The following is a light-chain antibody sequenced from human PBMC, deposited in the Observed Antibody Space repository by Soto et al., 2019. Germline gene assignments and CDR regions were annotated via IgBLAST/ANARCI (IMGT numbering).Light chain of an antibody. CDR3: CSYAGSYTLV. J-gene: IGLJ2*01. Sequence: QSALTQPRSVSGSPGQSVTISCTGTSSDIGGYNFVSWYQQHPGKAPKVMIYDVGKRPSGVPDRFSGSKSGNKASLTISGLQADDEGDYYCCSYAGSYTLVFGGGTKLTVL. CDR1: SSDIGGYNF. V-gene: IGLV2-11*01. CDR2: DVG.